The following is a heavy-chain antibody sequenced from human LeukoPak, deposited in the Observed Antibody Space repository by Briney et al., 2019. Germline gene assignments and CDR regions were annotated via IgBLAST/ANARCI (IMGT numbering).Heavy chain of an antibody. CDR1: GFTFSDYS. J-gene: IGHJ4*02. CDR3: ARTVTAGIYRGGYYFDY. CDR2: ISSTSSYI. Sequence: HPGGSLRLSCAASGFTFSDYSLTWARQAPGKGLEWVSSISSTSSYIYYAGSLKGRFTISRDNAKNSLYLQMNSLRAEDTAVYYCARTVTAGIYRGGYYFDYWGQGALVTVSS. V-gene: IGHV3-21*01. D-gene: IGHD6-13*01.